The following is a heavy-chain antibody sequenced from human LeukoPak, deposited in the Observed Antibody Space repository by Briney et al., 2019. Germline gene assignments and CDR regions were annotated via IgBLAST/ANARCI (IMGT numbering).Heavy chain of an antibody. CDR2: INTNTGNP. J-gene: IGHJ3*02. V-gene: IGHV7-4-1*02. CDR1: GYTFTSYA. CDR3: ARPQLDYGDYVDNDAFDI. D-gene: IGHD4-17*01. Sequence: RASVKVSCKASGYTFTSYAMNWVRQAPGQGLEWMGWINTNTGNPTYAQGFTGRFVFSLDTSVSTAYLQISSLKAEDTAVYYCARPQLDYGDYVDNDAFDIWGQGTMVTVSS.